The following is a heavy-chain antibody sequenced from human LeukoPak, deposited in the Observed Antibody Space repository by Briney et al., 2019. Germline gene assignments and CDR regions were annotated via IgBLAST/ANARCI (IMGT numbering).Heavy chain of an antibody. D-gene: IGHD2-2*01. V-gene: IGHV1-18*01. J-gene: IGHJ4*02. Sequence: ASVKVSCKASGYTCTSYGISWVRQAPGQGREWMGWISAYNGNTNYAQKLQGRVTMTTDTSTSTVYMELRSLRSDDTAVYYCAGDQWDIVVVPAAKPFDYWGQGTLVTVSS. CDR2: ISAYNGNT. CDR1: GYTCTSYG. CDR3: AGDQWDIVVVPAAKPFDY.